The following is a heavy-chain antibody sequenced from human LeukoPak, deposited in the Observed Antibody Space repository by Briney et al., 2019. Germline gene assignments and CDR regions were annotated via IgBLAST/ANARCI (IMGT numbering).Heavy chain of an antibody. D-gene: IGHD5-24*01. CDR1: GYTFTSYY. V-gene: IGHV1-46*01. CDR2: INTSGGST. Sequence: ASVNVSCKASGYTFTSYYMHWVRQAPGQGLEWMGIINTSGGSTSYAQKFQGRVTMTRDTSTSTVYMELSSLRSEDTAVYYCARGLGMVPGPNWFDPWGQGTLVTVSS. CDR3: ARGLGMVPGPNWFDP. J-gene: IGHJ5*02.